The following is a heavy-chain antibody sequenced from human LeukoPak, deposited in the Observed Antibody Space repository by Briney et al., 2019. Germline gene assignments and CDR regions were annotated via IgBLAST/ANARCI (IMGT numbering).Heavy chain of an antibody. CDR1: GFTFSSYA. V-gene: IGHV3-23*01. CDR3: AKPYYDFWSGYDYYYYGMDV. J-gene: IGHJ6*02. CDR2: ISGSGGST. D-gene: IGHD3-3*01. Sequence: QPGGSLRLSCAASGFTFSSYAMSWVRQAPGKGLEWVSAISGSGGSTYYADSVKGRFTISRDNSKNTLYLQMNSLRAEDTAVYYCAKPYYDFWSGYDYYYYGMDVWGQGTTVTVSS.